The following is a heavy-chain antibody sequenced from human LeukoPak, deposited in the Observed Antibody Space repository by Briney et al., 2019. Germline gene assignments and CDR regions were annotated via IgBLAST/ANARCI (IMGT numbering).Heavy chain of an antibody. V-gene: IGHV4-39*01. CDR1: GASISGSGYY. J-gene: IGHJ4*02. D-gene: IGHD2-21*02. Sequence: PSETLSLTWAVSGASISGSGYYWGWIRQPPGMELQWIGNIYHTGSTYYNASLQSRVTISIDTSKNQFSLRLNSVTAADTAMYYCAKSDGYGLIDYWGQGTLVTVSS. CDR3: AKSDGYGLIDY. CDR2: IYHTGST.